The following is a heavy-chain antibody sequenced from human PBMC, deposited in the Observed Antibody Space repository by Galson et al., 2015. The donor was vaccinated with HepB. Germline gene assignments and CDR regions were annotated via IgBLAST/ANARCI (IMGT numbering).Heavy chain of an antibody. CDR1: GDSISSDNYY. V-gene: IGHV4-30-4*01. Sequence: TLSLTCTVSGDSISSDNYYWSWIRQPPGKGLEWVGYIHYSGSTYYSPSLKSRIFISVDTSKNQFSLKLTSVTAADTAVYFCAREVIAPTTESDAFDIWGQGTMVTVSS. D-gene: IGHD5-12*01. J-gene: IGHJ3*02. CDR3: AREVIAPTTESDAFDI. CDR2: IHYSGST.